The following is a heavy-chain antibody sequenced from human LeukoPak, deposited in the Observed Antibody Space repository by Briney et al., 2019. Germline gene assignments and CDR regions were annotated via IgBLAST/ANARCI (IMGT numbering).Heavy chain of an antibody. D-gene: IGHD3-3*01. CDR3: ARYHYGDTDFWSGNLNAFDI. Sequence: PGGSLRLSCAASGFTFSDYYMSWIRQAPGKGLEWVSYISSSGSTIYYADSVKGRFTISRGNAKNSLYLQMNSLRAEDTAVYYCARYHYGDTDFWSGNLNAFDIWGQGTMVTVSS. CDR1: GFTFSDYY. V-gene: IGHV3-11*04. CDR2: ISSSGSTI. J-gene: IGHJ3*02.